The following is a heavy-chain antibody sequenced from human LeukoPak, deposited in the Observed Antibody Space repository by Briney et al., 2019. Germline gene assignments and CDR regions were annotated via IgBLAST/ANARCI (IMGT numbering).Heavy chain of an antibody. D-gene: IGHD4-17*01. V-gene: IGHV4-34*01. CDR1: GGSFSGYY. CDR3: VSYGDWNTYYFDY. Sequence: SETLSLACAVYGGSFSGYYWSWIRQPPGKGLEWIGEINHSGSTNYNPSLKSRVTISVDTSKNQFSLKLSSVTAADTAVYYCVSYGDWNTYYFDYWGQGTLVTVSS. CDR2: INHSGST. J-gene: IGHJ4*02.